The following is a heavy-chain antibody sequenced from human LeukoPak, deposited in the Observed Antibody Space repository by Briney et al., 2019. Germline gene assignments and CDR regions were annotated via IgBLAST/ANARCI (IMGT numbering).Heavy chain of an antibody. J-gene: IGHJ4*02. V-gene: IGHV3-15*01. CDR2: IKTKTEGGTA. CDR3: TTDTYAVIDY. D-gene: IGHD3-10*01. CDR1: GFTFSSYE. Sequence: GGSLRLSCAASGFTFSSYEMNWVRQAPGKGLEWVGRIKTKTEGGTAEYAAAMKGRFTISRDDSKNTLYLQMNSLKTEDTAMYYCTTDTYAVIDYWGQGSLVTVSS.